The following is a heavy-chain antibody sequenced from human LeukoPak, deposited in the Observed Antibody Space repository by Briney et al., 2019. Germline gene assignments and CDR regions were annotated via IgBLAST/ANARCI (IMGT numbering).Heavy chain of an antibody. V-gene: IGHV3-33*01. CDR3: ARDFWSGLCFDY. Sequence: SGGSLRLSCAASGFTFSSYGMHWVRQAPGKGLEWVAVIWYDGSNKYYADSVKGRFTISRDNSKNTLYLQMNSLRAEDTAVYYCARDFWSGLCFDYWGQGTLVTVSS. CDR1: GFTFSSYG. D-gene: IGHD3-3*01. CDR2: IWYDGSNK. J-gene: IGHJ4*02.